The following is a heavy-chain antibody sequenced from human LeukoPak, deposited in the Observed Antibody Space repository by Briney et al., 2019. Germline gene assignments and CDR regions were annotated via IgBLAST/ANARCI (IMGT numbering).Heavy chain of an antibody. D-gene: IGHD6-13*01. V-gene: IGHV4-59*01. Sequence: SETLSLTCTVSGGSISSYYWSWIRQPPGKGLEWIGYICYSGSTNYNPSLKSRVTISVDTSKNQFSLKLSSVTAADTAVYYCARGQQPSYFDYWGQGTLVTVSS. J-gene: IGHJ4*02. CDR3: ARGQQPSYFDY. CDR2: ICYSGST. CDR1: GGSISSYY.